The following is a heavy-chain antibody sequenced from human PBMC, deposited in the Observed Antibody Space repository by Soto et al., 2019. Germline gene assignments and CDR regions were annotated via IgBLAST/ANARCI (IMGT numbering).Heavy chain of an antibody. V-gene: IGHV5-10-1*01. CDR2: IDPSDSYT. CDR1: GYSFTSYW. Sequence: GESLKISCKGSGYSFTSYWISWVRQMPGKGLEWMGRIDPSDSYTNYSPSFQGHVTISADKSISTAYLQWSSLKASDTTMYYCARQIQLWFAKGGYYYGMDVWGQGTTVTVS. CDR3: ARQIQLWFAKGGYYYGMDV. J-gene: IGHJ6*02. D-gene: IGHD5-18*01.